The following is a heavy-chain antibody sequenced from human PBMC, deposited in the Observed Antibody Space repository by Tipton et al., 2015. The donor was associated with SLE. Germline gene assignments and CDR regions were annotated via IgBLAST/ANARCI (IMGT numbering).Heavy chain of an antibody. V-gene: IGHV3-21*03. J-gene: IGHJ3*01. D-gene: IGHD6-25*01. CDR3: ARLSTERAFDL. Sequence: SLRLSCAVSGFTFSNYSMNWVRQAPGKGLEWVSSISSSSYYIYYADSVKGRFTISRDNAKKSLYLQMNSLRAEDTAVYYCARLSTERAFDLWGQGTMVTVSS. CDR2: ISSSSYYI. CDR1: GFTFSNYS.